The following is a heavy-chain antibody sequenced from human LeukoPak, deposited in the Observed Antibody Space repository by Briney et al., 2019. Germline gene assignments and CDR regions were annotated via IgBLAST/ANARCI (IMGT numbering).Heavy chain of an antibody. Sequence: SETLSLTCTVSGYSISSGHYGGWIRQPPGKGLEWIGNIYHSGTTYYNPSLKSRVTISVDTSKNQFSLKLSSMTAADTAVYYCARATTLRYYYYYMDFWGKGTTVTVSS. J-gene: IGHJ6*03. CDR2: IYHSGTT. CDR1: GYSISSGHY. D-gene: IGHD1-26*01. CDR3: ARATTLRYYYYYMDF. V-gene: IGHV4-38-2*02.